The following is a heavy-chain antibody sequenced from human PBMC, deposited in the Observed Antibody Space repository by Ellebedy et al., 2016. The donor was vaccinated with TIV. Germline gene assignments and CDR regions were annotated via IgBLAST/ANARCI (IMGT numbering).Heavy chain of an antibody. CDR3: ARLDAIIAVKSLDY. J-gene: IGHJ4*02. V-gene: IGHV3-7*03. CDR2: IKQDGSEK. Sequence: GGSLRLSCVASGFTFSSHWMSWVRQAPGRGLEWVANIKQDGSEKYYVDSVKGRFTISRDNAKNSLYLQMNSLRAEDTAVYYCARLDAIIAVKSLDYWGQGTLVTVSS. D-gene: IGHD6-19*01. CDR1: GFTFSSHW.